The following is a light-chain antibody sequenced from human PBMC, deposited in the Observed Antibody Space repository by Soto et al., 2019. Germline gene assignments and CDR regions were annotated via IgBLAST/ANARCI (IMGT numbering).Light chain of an antibody. CDR2: GNI. V-gene: IGLV1-40*01. Sequence: QSVLTQPPAVSGAPGQRVTISCTGSRSNIGAGYDVHWYQQLPGTDPKLLIYGNINRPSGVPDRFSGSKSGTSASLAITGLQAEDEADYYCQSYDSTLNGWVFGGGTKLTVL. CDR3: QSYDSTLNGWV. CDR1: RSNIGAGYD. J-gene: IGLJ3*02.